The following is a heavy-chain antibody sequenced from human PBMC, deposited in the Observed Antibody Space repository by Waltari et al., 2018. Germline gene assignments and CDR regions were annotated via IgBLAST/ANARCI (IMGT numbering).Heavy chain of an antibody. V-gene: IGHV3-53*01. J-gene: IGHJ4*02. CDR3: ARAGLGSPLQWLQLLDS. CDR2: IYAGSGGT. Sequence: EVQLVESGGGLIQPGGSLRLSCAASGSNINYNYMSWVRQAPGKGLEWVSVIYAGSGGTFYAESVKGRFTVSRDNSKNTVHLDLHSLTGEDSAVYYCARAGLGSPLQWLQLLDSWGRGTLVTVSS. D-gene: IGHD5-12*01. CDR1: GSNINYNY.